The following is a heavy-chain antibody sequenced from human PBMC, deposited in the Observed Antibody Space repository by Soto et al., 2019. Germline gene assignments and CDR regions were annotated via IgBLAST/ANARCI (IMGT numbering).Heavy chain of an antibody. Sequence: ASVKVSFKTSGYTFTSYGISWVRQAPGQGLDCMGWISAYNGNTNYAQKLQGRVTMTTDTSTSTSYMELRSLRSDDTAVYYCAREGVPKYYYDSGGLTEAVDIGGQGTRVNVSS. V-gene: IGHV1-18*01. D-gene: IGHD3-22*01. CDR3: AREGVPKYYYDSGGLTEAVDI. CDR2: ISAYNGNT. J-gene: IGHJ3*02. CDR1: GYTFTSYG.